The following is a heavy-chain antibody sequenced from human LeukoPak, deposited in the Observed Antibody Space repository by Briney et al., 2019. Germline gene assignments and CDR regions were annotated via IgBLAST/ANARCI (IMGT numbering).Heavy chain of an antibody. V-gene: IGHV3-15*07. CDR3: TTVYDSSGYYRRGFDY. Sequence: GRSLGLSCAVSGFTFSNAWMNWGRQAPGKGLEWVGRIKSKTDGGTTDYAGTVKGRFTISRDDSKNTLYLQMNSLKTEDTAVYYCTTVYDSSGYYRRGFDYWGQGTLVTVSS. CDR2: IKSKTDGGTT. CDR1: GFTFSNAW. D-gene: IGHD3-22*01. J-gene: IGHJ4*02.